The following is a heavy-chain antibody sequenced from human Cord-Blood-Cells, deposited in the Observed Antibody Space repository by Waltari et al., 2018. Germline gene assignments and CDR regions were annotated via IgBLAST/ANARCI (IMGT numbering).Heavy chain of an antibody. Sequence: QVQLVQSGAAVKTPGSSVKVSCKASGGTFSSYAISWVRQGPGQGLEWMGRIIPILGIANYAQKFQGRVTITADKSTSTAYMELSSLRSEDTAVYYCARADANGGFGEQMWYFDYWGQGTLVTVSS. CDR1: GGTFSSYA. D-gene: IGHD3-10*01. CDR3: ARADANGGFGEQMWYFDY. CDR2: IIPILGIA. V-gene: IGHV1-69*09. J-gene: IGHJ4*02.